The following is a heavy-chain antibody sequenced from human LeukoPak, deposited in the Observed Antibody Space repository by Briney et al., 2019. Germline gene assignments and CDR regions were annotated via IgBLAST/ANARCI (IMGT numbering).Heavy chain of an antibody. Sequence: SETLSLTCTVSGGSISSGGYSWSWIRQHPGKGLEWIGYIYYSGSTYYNPSLKSRVTISVDTSKNQFSLKLSSVTAADTAVYYCARGLYYYDSSGYYWFDPWGQGTLVTVSS. CDR3: ARGLYYYDSSGYYWFDP. CDR2: IYYSGST. CDR1: GGSISSGGYS. J-gene: IGHJ5*02. D-gene: IGHD3-22*01. V-gene: IGHV4-31*03.